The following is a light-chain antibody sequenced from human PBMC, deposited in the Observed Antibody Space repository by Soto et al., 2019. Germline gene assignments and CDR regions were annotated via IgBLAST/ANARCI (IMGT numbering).Light chain of an antibody. V-gene: IGLV2-14*03. CDR3: SSYTTSSTYV. Sequence: QSALTQPASVSGSPGQSITISCTGTSSDVGAYNYVSWYQQHPGKAPKLMIYAVTNRPSGVSNRFSGSKSGYTASLTISGLQAEDEADYYCSSYTTSSTYVFGTGTQLTVL. CDR2: AVT. CDR1: SSDVGAYNY. J-gene: IGLJ1*01.